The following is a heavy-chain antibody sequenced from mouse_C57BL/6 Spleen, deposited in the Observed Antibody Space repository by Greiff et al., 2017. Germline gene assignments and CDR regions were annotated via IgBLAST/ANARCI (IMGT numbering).Heavy chain of an antibody. V-gene: IGHV1-18*01. CDR3: AGPSGNPLWYFDV. D-gene: IGHD4-1*01. J-gene: IGHJ1*03. Sequence: EVMLVESGPELVKPGASVKIPCKASGYTFTDYNMDWVKQSHGKSLEWIGDINPNNGGTIYNQKFKGKATLTVDKSSSTAYMELRSLTSEDTAVYYCAGPSGNPLWYFDVWGTGTTVTGSS. CDR2: INPNNGGT. CDR1: GYTFTDYN.